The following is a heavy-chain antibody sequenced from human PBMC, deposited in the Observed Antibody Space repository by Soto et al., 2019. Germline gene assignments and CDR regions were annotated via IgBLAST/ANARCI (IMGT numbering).Heavy chain of an antibody. CDR3: ASSVPYDYGDPNWFDP. Sequence: QITLKESGPTLVKPTQTLTLTCTFSGFSLSTSGVGVGWIRQPPGKALEWLALIYWNDDKRYSPSLKSRLTITKDTSKNQVVLTMTNMYPVDTATYYCASSVPYDYGDPNWFDPWGQGTLVTVSS. CDR2: IYWNDDK. V-gene: IGHV2-5*01. CDR1: GFSLSTSGVG. D-gene: IGHD4-17*01. J-gene: IGHJ5*02.